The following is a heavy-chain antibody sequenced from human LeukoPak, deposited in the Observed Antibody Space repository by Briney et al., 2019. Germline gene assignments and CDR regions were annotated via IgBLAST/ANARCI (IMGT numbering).Heavy chain of an antibody. Sequence: WVRQAPGKGLEWIGSIYYAGSTYYNPSLKSRVTISVDTSKNQFSLKLRSVTAADTAVYYCARQWPTAFDYWGQGTLVTVSS. J-gene: IGHJ4*02. V-gene: IGHV4-39*01. CDR3: ARQWPTAFDY. CDR2: IYYAGST. D-gene: IGHD1-26*01.